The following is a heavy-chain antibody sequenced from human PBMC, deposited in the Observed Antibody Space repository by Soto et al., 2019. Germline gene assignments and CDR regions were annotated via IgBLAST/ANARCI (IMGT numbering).Heavy chain of an antibody. CDR3: ARGAYCSSTSCYITADYYYGMDD. D-gene: IGHD2-2*02. Sequence: SETLSLTCTVSGGSISSGDYYWSWIRQPPGKGLEWIGYIYYSGSTYYNPSLKSRVTISVDTSKNQFSLKLSSVTAADTAVYYCARGAYCSSTSCYITADYYYGMDDWGQGTTVTVSS. CDR2: IYYSGST. V-gene: IGHV4-30-4*01. CDR1: GGSISSGDYY. J-gene: IGHJ6*02.